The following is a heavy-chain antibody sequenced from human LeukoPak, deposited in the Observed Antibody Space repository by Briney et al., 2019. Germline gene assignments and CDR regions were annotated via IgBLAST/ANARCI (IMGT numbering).Heavy chain of an antibody. CDR3: ARDLKVGATSP. CDR2: IYYSGST. CDR1: GGSISSSSYY. J-gene: IGHJ5*02. Sequence: NPSETLSLTCTVSGGSISSSSYYWGWIRQPPGKGLEWIGSIYYSGSTYYNPSLKSRVTMSVDTSKNQFSLKLSSVTAADTAVYYCARDLKVGATSPWGQGTLVTVSS. D-gene: IGHD1-26*01. V-gene: IGHV4-39*07.